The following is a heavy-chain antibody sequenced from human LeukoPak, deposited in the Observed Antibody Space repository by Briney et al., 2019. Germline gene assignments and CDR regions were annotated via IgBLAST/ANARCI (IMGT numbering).Heavy chain of an antibody. J-gene: IGHJ4*02. Sequence: QPGGSLRLSCAASGFTFSSYEMNWVRQAPGKGLEWVSYISSSGRTIYYADSVKGRFTISRDNSKNTLYLQMKSLRAEDTAVYYCAKDPRDHSYGWSRRYFDYWGQGTLVTVSS. CDR2: ISSSGRTI. V-gene: IGHV3-48*03. CDR1: GFTFSSYE. CDR3: AKDPRDHSYGWSRRYFDY. D-gene: IGHD5-18*01.